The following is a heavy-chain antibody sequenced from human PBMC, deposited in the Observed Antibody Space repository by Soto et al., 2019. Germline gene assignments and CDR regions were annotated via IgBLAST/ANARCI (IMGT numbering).Heavy chain of an antibody. V-gene: IGHV4-59*08. CDR1: GGSISSYY. CDR2: IYYSGST. Sequence: SETLSLTCTVSGGSISSYYWSWIRQPPGKGLEWIGYIYYSGSTNYNPPLKSRVTISVDTSKNQFSLKLSSVTAADTAVYYCARHGSYYSFDYWGQGTLVTVSS. D-gene: IGHD1-26*01. J-gene: IGHJ4*02. CDR3: ARHGSYYSFDY.